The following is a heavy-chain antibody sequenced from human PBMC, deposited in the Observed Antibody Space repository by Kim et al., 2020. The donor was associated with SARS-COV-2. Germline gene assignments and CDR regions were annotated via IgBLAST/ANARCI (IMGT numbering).Heavy chain of an antibody. CDR3: AKGDCGSDNSYLINH. J-gene: IGHJ4*02. D-gene: IGHD2-21*01. CDR2: ISGGGGTT. V-gene: IGHV3-23*01. Sequence: GGSLRLSCAASGFTFTDHAMNWVRQAPGRGLEWFSGISGGGGTTYYADSVKARFTISRDNFKNTLYLQMIGLRAEDTAIYYCAKGDCGSDNSYLINHWGQGTLVTVSS. CDR1: GFTFTDHA.